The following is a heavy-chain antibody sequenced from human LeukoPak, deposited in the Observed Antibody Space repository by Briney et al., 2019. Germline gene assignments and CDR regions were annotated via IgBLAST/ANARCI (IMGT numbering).Heavy chain of an antibody. V-gene: IGHV4-61*02. CDR1: DGSISSGSYY. Sequence: SETLSLTCTVSDGSISSGSYYWSWIRQSAGTGLEWIGRVYTSGSTYYNPSLKSRVTISVDTSKNQFSLKLSSVTAADTAIYYCARVHVNSGYYFGDAFDIWGQGTMVTVSS. CDR2: VYTSGST. CDR3: ARVHVNSGYYFGDAFDI. D-gene: IGHD3-22*01. J-gene: IGHJ3*02.